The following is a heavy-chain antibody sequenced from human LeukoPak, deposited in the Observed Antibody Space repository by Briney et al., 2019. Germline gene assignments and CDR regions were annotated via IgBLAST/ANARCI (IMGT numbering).Heavy chain of an antibody. J-gene: IGHJ4*02. CDR1: GGSISSGGYS. Sequence: KASETLSLTCAVSGGSISSGGYSWSWIRQSPGKGLEWIGYIYHSGSTYYNPSLKSRVTISVDRSKNQFSLKLSSVTAADTAVYYCAREGLMSGSVDYWGQGTLVTVSS. CDR3: AREGLMSGSVDY. D-gene: IGHD2-8*01. V-gene: IGHV4-30-2*06. CDR2: IYHSGST.